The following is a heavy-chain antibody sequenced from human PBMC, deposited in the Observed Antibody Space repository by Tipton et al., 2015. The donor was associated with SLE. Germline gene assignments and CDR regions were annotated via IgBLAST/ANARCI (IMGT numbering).Heavy chain of an antibody. CDR2: IYYSGST. CDR3: ARPTDSTTVREQDI. D-gene: IGHD2/OR15-2a*01. V-gene: IGHV4-59*11. Sequence: TLSLTCTVSGGSISSHYWSWIRQPPGKGLEWIGYIYYSGSTNYNPSLTSRVTISVDTSKNQFSLKLSSVTAADTAVYYCARPTDSTTVREQDIWGQGTMVTVSS. J-gene: IGHJ3*02. CDR1: GGSISSHY.